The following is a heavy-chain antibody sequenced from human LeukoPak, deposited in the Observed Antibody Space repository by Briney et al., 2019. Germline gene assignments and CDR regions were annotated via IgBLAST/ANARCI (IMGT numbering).Heavy chain of an antibody. D-gene: IGHD2/OR15-2a*01. J-gene: IGHJ4*02. Sequence: GGSLRLSCVVSGFIISDYYTSWIRQAPGKVLEWVAVLGNSDNNMFLSDSMKGRFTISSDNAKNAVSLQMNSLRAEETAVYYCAREQYYLFDTWGQGARVTVSS. CDR3: AREQYYLFDT. V-gene: IGHV3-11*01. CDR1: GFIISDYY. CDR2: LGNSDNNM.